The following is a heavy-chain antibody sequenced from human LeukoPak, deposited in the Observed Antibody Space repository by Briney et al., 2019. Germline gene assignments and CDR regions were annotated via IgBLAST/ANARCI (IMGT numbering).Heavy chain of an antibody. CDR2: ISYDGSNK. Sequence: PGGSLRLSCTVSGFTFSDYSINWVRQAPGKGLEWVAVISYDGSNKYYADSVKGRFTISRDNSKNTLYLQMNSLRAEDTAVYYCARVYSRNRGGMDVWGQGTTVTVSS. CDR3: ARVYSRNRGGMDV. D-gene: IGHD1-14*01. J-gene: IGHJ6*02. V-gene: IGHV3-30*03. CDR1: GFTFSDYS.